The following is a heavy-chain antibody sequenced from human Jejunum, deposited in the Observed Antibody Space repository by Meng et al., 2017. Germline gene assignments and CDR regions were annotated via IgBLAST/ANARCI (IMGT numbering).Heavy chain of an antibody. J-gene: IGHJ4*02. Sequence: EVQLVESGGGLVQPGGSLRLSCSASGFTFSNYWMHWVRQAPGKGLVWVSRIDTAGSGTSYADSVKGRFTISRDNAKNTLYLKMNSLRAEDTAVYYCVRDYSGYTHEFDYWGLGTLVTVSS. CDR3: VRDYSGYTHEFDY. D-gene: IGHD5-24*01. CDR1: GFTFSNYW. CDR2: IDTAGSGT. V-gene: IGHV3-74*01.